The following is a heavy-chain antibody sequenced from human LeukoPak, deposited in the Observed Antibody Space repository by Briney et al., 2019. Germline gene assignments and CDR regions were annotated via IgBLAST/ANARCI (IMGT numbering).Heavy chain of an antibody. J-gene: IGHJ3*02. CDR1: GFTFSSYA. V-gene: IGHV3-30*14. D-gene: IGHD6-6*01. CDR2: ISYDGSNK. CDR3: ASSIAGQDAFDI. Sequence: GGSLRLSCAASGFTFSSYAMHWVRQAPGKGLEWVAVISYDGSNKYYADSVKGRFTISRDNSKNTLYLQMNSLRAEDTAVYYCASSIAGQDAFDIWGQGTMVTVSS.